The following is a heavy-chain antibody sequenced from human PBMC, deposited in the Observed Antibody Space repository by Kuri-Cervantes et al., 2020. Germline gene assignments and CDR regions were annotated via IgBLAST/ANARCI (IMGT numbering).Heavy chain of an antibody. V-gene: IGHV3-33*08. D-gene: IGHD4-17*01. J-gene: IGHJ5*02. Sequence: GESLKISCAASGFTFTSYWMSWVRQAPGKGLEWVAVIWYDGSNKYYADSVKGRFTISRDNSKNTLYLQMNSLRAEDTAVYYCARDLAVTTEYWFDPWGQGTLVTVSS. CDR3: ARDLAVTTEYWFDP. CDR1: GFTFTSYW. CDR2: IWYDGSNK.